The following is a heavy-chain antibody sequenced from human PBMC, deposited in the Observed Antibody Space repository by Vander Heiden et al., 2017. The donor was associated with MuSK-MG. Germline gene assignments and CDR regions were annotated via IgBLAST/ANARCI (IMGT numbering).Heavy chain of an antibody. Sequence: QVQLVQPGAEVKKPGSSVKVSCKASGGTFSSYAISWVRQAPGQGLEWMGGIIPIFGTANYAQKFQGRVTITADKSTSTAYMELSSLRSEDTAVYYCARDPAYCGGDCYNWFDPWGQGTLVTVSS. CDR3: ARDPAYCGGDCYNWFDP. CDR2: IIPIFGTA. J-gene: IGHJ5*02. D-gene: IGHD2-21*02. V-gene: IGHV1-69*06. CDR1: GGTFSSYA.